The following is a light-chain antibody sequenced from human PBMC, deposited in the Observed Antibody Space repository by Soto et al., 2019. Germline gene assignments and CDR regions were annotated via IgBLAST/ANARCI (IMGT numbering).Light chain of an antibody. J-gene: IGKJ1*01. Sequence: DIKTTQSPSSQSASVGDRVTITCRASQGISTYLNWYQQKPGKAPKLLIYTASTLQSGVPSRFSGSGSETDFTLTISSLQPEDFATYSCQQNYSATWTFGQGTK. CDR3: QQNYSATWT. CDR2: TAS. CDR1: QGISTY. V-gene: IGKV1-39*01.